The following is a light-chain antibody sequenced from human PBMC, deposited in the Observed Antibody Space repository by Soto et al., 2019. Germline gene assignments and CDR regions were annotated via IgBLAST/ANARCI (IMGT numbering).Light chain of an antibody. Sequence: DIQMTQSPSSLSASVGDRVTIACQANQDIGNYLNWYQQKPGKAPKLLIYAASTLQSGVPSRFSGSGSGTDFTLTISCLQSEDFATYYCQQYYSYPITFGQGTRLETK. CDR2: AAS. V-gene: IGKV1-16*01. J-gene: IGKJ5*01. CDR3: QQYYSYPIT. CDR1: QDIGNY.